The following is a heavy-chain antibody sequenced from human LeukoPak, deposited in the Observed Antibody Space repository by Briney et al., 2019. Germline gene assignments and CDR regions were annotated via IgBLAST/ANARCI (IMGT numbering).Heavy chain of an antibody. J-gene: IGHJ4*02. CDR1: GFIFSSYA. CDR3: VKPPTTVTTRGFDY. V-gene: IGHV3-23*01. D-gene: IGHD4-17*01. Sequence: AGSLRLSCAASGFIFSSYAMSWVRQAAGKGLQWVSAICDNGGCTYYADSVKGRFTISRDNSKNTLYLQMSGLRAEDTAIYYCVKPPTTVTTRGFDYWGQGTLVTVSP. CDR2: ICDNGGCT.